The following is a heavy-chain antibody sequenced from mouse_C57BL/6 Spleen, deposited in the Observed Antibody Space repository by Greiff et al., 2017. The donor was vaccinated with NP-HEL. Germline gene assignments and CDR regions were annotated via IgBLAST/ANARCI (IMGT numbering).Heavy chain of an antibody. CDR1: GYTFTDYE. V-gene: IGHV1-15*01. D-gene: IGHD1-1*01. J-gene: IGHJ2*01. CDR3: TRTLYRSGFDY. CDR2: IDPETGGT. Sequence: QVQLKQSGAELVRPGASVTLSCKASGYTFTDYEMHWVKQTPVHGLEWIGAIDPETGGTAYNQKFKGKAILTADKSSSTAYMELRSLTSEDSAVYYCTRTLYRSGFDYWGQGTTLTVSS.